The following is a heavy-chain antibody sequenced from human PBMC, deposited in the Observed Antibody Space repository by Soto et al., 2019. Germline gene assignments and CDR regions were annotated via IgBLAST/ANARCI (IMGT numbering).Heavy chain of an antibody. Sequence: SETLSLTCTVSGGSISSSSYYWGWIRQPPGKGLEWIGSIYYSGSTYYNPSLKSRVTISVDTSRNQFSLKLSSVTAADTAVYYCARRITMIVYFDAFDIWGQGTMVTVSS. D-gene: IGHD3-22*01. V-gene: IGHV4-39*01. J-gene: IGHJ3*02. CDR1: GGSISSSSYY. CDR2: IYYSGST. CDR3: ARRITMIVYFDAFDI.